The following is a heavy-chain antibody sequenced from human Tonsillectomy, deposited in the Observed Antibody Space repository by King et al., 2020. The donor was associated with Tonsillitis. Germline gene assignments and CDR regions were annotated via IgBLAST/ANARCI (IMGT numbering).Heavy chain of an antibody. CDR1: GYTFTDYF. Sequence: LQLVQSGAEVKKPGASVKVSCKASGYTFTDYFMHWVRQAPGQGLELMGWCSPNSGGTNSAQKFQVRRTMTRDTSISTAYMDLSRLRSDDTAVYYCAREDYYDSSGYDEQFDYWGQGTLVTVSS. V-gene: IGHV1-2*02. CDR3: AREDYYDSSGYDEQFDY. J-gene: IGHJ4*02. CDR2: CSPNSGGT. D-gene: IGHD3-22*01.